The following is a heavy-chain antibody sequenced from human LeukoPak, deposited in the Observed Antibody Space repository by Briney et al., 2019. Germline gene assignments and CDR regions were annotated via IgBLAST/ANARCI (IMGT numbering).Heavy chain of an antibody. CDR3: ARVGGIAARRNYFDY. CDR1: GYTFTSYY. J-gene: IGHJ4*02. Sequence: ASVKVSCKASGYTFTSYYMHWVRHAPGQGLEWMGIINPSGGSTSYAQKFQGRVTITRDTSTSTVYMELSSLRSEDTAVYYCARVGGIAARRNYFDYWGQGTLVTVSS. D-gene: IGHD6-6*01. V-gene: IGHV1-46*01. CDR2: INPSGGST.